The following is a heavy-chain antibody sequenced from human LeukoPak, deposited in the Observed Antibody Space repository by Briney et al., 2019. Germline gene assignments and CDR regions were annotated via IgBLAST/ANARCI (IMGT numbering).Heavy chain of an antibody. V-gene: IGHV5-10-1*01. CDR1: GYSFISYW. J-gene: IGHJ3*02. CDR2: IDPVDSYT. CDR3: ARHGGFDRGSNALDI. Sequence: GESLKISCKGSGYSFISYWISWVRPMPGKGLEWMGKIDPVDSYTKYSPSFQGHVTISADKSTSTVYLQWSNLKAADTAMYYCARHGGFDRGSNALDIWGQGTMVTVSS. D-gene: IGHD3-22*01.